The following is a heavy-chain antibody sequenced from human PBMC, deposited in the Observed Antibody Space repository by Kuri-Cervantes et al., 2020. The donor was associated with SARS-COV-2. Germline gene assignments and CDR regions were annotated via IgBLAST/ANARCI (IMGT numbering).Heavy chain of an antibody. CDR2: IIPIFGTA. CDR1: GGTFSSYA. CDR3: ARGGEMATIMHRLDY. D-gene: IGHD5-24*01. V-gene: IGHV1-69*01. Sequence: GGSLRLSCKASGGTFSSYAISRVRQAPGQGLEWMGGIIPIFGTANYAQKFQGRVTITADESTSTAYMELSSLRSEDTAVYYCARGGEMATIMHRLDYWGQGTLVTVSS. J-gene: IGHJ4*02.